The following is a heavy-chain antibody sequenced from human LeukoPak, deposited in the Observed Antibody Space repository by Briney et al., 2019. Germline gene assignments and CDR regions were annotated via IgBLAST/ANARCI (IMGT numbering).Heavy chain of an antibody. D-gene: IGHD3-9*01. Sequence: GGSLRLSCAASGFSFSKYWMHWVRQTPGEGLVWVSRIKEDGTYTSYADSVKGRFTISRDNARNTVFLQMNSLRAEDTAVYYCARDFDMGITPGDDFDFWGQGTLVSVSS. CDR2: IKEDGTYT. CDR3: ARDFDMGITPGDDFDF. V-gene: IGHV3-74*01. CDR1: GFSFSKYW. J-gene: IGHJ4*02.